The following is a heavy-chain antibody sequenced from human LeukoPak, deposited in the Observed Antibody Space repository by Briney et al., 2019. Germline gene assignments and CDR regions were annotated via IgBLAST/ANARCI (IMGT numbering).Heavy chain of an antibody. Sequence: ASVKVSCKASGYTFTSYGVSWVRQAPGQGLEWMGWISAYNGNTNYAQKLQGRVTMTTDTSTSTAYMELRSLRSDDTAVYYCARDEERYFDWLLSGYYYGMDVWGQGTTVTVSS. J-gene: IGHJ6*02. D-gene: IGHD3-9*01. V-gene: IGHV1-18*01. CDR3: ARDEERYFDWLLSGYYYGMDV. CDR1: GYTFTSYG. CDR2: ISAYNGNT.